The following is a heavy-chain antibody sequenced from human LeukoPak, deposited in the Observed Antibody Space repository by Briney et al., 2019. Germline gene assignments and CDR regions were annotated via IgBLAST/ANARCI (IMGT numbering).Heavy chain of an antibody. CDR2: INHSGST. CDR3: ARRYVYFQH. V-gene: IGHV4-34*01. CDR1: GGSFSGYY. Sequence: PSETLSLTCAVYGGSFSGYYWSWIRQPPGKGLEWIGEINHSGSTNYNPSLKSRVTISVDTSKNQFSLKLSSVTAADTAVYYCARRYVYFQHWGQGTLVTVSS. D-gene: IGHD3-16*01. J-gene: IGHJ1*01.